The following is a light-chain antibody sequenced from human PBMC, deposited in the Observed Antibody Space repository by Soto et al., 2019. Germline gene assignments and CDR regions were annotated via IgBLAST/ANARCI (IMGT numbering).Light chain of an antibody. CDR3: QHYNSYSEA. CDR1: QSIGRF. V-gene: IGKV1-5*03. J-gene: IGKJ1*01. Sequence: HMTRSASTLSAYLGYRVTITCRASQSIGRFLAWYQHQPGKAPKLLIYKASTLKSGVPSRFSGSGSGTEFTLTISSLQPDDFATYYCQHYNSYSEAFGQGSKVDIK. CDR2: KAS.